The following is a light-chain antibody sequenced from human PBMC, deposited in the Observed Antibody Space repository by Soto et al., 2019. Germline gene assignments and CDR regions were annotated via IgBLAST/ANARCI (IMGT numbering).Light chain of an antibody. CDR1: QSVSSSY. V-gene: IGKV3-20*01. CDR2: GAS. CDR3: QQYGDWPLT. J-gene: IGKJ4*01. Sequence: ESVLTKSPSTLSLSPGERASLSCRASQSVSSSYLAWYQQKPGQAPRLLIYGASTRATSIPARFSGSGSGTDFTLTISSLQPEDFAVYYCQQYGDWPLTFGGGTKVDIK.